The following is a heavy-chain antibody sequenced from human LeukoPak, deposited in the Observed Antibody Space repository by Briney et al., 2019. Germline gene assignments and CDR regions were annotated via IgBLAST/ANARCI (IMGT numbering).Heavy chain of an antibody. CDR2: INPNSGDT. CDR3: AREGGGDRGRAFDI. D-gene: IGHD2-21*02. V-gene: IGHV1-2*02. J-gene: IGHJ3*02. Sequence: GASVKVSCKASGYTFIGYYMHWVRQAPGQGPEWMGWINPNSGDTNYAQKFQDRVSMTRDTSITTAYMELSSLRSDDTAVYCCAREGGGDRGRAFDIWGQETMVTVSS. CDR1: GYTFIGYY.